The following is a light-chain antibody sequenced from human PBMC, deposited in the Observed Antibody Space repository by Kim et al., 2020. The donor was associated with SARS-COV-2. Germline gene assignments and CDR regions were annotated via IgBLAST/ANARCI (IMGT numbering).Light chain of an antibody. CDR3: QQSYSTPRT. Sequence: ASVGDRVSITCRASQTISSYLNWYQQRPGKAPTLLIYAASSLQSGVPSRFSGSGSGTDFTLTISSVQPEDFATYYCQQSYSTPRTFGQGTKVDIK. CDR2: AAS. CDR1: QTISSY. V-gene: IGKV1-39*01. J-gene: IGKJ1*01.